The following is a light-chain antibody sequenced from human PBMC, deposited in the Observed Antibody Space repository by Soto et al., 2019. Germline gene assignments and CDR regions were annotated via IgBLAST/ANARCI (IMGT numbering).Light chain of an antibody. CDR2: LGS. Sequence: DIVMTQSPLSLPVTPGEPASISCRSSQSLLNSNGYNYLDWNLQKPGQSPQLLIYLGSNRAPGVSDRFTGSGSGTDFTLKISRVQAEDVGVYYCMQALQTPLTFGGGTKVDIK. J-gene: IGKJ4*01. CDR3: MQALQTPLT. CDR1: QSLLNSNGYNY. V-gene: IGKV2-28*01.